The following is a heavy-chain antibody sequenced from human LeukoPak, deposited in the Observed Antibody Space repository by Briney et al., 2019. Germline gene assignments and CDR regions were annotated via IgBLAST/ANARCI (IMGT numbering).Heavy chain of an antibody. CDR3: AKSRGIAAAGIGEFDY. Sequence: GGSLRLSCAASGFTFSSYGMHWVRQAPGKGLEWVAFIRYDGSNKYYADSVKGRFTISRDNSKNTLYLQMNSLRAEDTAVYYCAKSRGIAAAGIGEFDYWGQGTLVTVSS. V-gene: IGHV3-30*02. CDR1: GFTFSSYG. D-gene: IGHD6-13*01. CDR2: IRYDGSNK. J-gene: IGHJ4*02.